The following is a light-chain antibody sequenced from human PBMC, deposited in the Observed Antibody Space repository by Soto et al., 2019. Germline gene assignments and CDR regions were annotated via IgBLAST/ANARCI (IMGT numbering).Light chain of an antibody. CDR3: QQYGSSPRG. CDR2: GAS. V-gene: IGKV3-20*01. CDR1: QSVSSSY. J-gene: IGKJ1*01. Sequence: EIVLTQSPGTLSLSPGERATLSCRASQSVSSSYLAWYQQKPGQAPRLLIYGASSRATGIPDRFSGSGSGTDFTLTSSRREPEDFAMYYCQQYGSSPRGFGQGTKVEIK.